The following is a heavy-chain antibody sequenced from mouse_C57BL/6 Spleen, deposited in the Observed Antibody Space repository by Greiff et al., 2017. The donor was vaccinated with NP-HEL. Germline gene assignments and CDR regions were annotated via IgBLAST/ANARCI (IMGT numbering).Heavy chain of an antibody. Sequence: QVQLKQSGPGLVQPSQSLSITCTVSGFSLTSYGVHWVRQSPGKGLEWLGVIWSGGSTDYNAAFISRLSISKDNSKSQVFFKMNSLQADDTAIYYCATGLSSRYWYFDVWGTGTTVTVSS. D-gene: IGHD3-3*01. CDR1: GFSLTSYG. CDR2: IWSGGST. J-gene: IGHJ1*03. CDR3: ATGLSSRYWYFDV. V-gene: IGHV2-2*01.